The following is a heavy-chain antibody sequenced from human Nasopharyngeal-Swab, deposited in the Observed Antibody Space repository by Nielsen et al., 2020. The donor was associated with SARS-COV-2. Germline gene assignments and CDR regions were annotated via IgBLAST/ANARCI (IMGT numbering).Heavy chain of an antibody. J-gene: IGHJ5*02. CDR2: ISGSGGST. V-gene: IGHV3-23*01. CDR3: AKMVRFSSGSDWFDP. D-gene: IGHD6-19*01. CDR1: GFTFSSYA. Sequence: GESLKISCAASGFTFSSYAMSWVRQAPGKGLEWVSAISGSGGSTYYADSVKGRFTISRDNSKNTLYLQMNSLRAEDTAVYYCAKMVRFSSGSDWFDPWGQGTLVTVSS.